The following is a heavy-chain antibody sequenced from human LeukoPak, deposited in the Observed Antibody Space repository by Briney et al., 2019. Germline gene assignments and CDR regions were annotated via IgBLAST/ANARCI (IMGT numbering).Heavy chain of an antibody. CDR3: ARDGAVDILTGYGAFDI. CDR2: IIPIFGTA. Sequence: SVKVSCKASGGTFSSYAISWVRQAPGHRVEWMGGIIPIFGTANYAQKSQGRVTITADKSTSTAYMELSSLRSEDTAVYYCARDGAVDILTGYGAFDIWGQGTMVTVSS. J-gene: IGHJ3*02. CDR1: GGTFSSYA. D-gene: IGHD3-9*01. V-gene: IGHV1-69*06.